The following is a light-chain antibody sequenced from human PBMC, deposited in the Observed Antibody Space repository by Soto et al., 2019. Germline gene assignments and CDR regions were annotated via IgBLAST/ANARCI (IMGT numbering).Light chain of an antibody. CDR2: GAS. CDR3: QQYNNWPPT. J-gene: IGKJ4*01. V-gene: IGKV3-15*01. CDR1: QSVSSSY. Sequence: EIVLTQSPGTLSLSPGERATLSCRASQSVSSSYLAWYQQEPGQAPRLLIYGASSRATGIPARFSGSGSGTEFTLTISSLQSEDFAVYYCQQYNNWPPTFGGGTKVDIK.